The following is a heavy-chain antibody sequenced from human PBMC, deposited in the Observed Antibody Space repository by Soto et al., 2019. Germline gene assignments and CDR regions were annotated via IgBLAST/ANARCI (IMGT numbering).Heavy chain of an antibody. Sequence: QVQLVQSGPDLKRPGASMKVSCKASGYTFTSYGISWVRQAPGQVLEGMAWISPLKGRTQYSQKAQGRVTLSTDTSSNTAYMEMTTLRVDDTAVYYCAMDYGDRPEYFKHWGQGTLVTVS. CDR2: ISPLKGRT. J-gene: IGHJ1*01. D-gene: IGHD4-17*01. CDR3: AMDYGDRPEYFKH. CDR1: GYTFTSYG. V-gene: IGHV1-18*04.